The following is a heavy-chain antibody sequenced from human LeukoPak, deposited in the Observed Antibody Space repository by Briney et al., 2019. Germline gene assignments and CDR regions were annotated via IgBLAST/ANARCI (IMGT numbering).Heavy chain of an antibody. V-gene: IGHV4-59*01. J-gene: IGHJ6*02. CDR1: GGSISSYY. Sequence: SETLSLTCTVSGGSISSYYWSWIRQPPGKGLEWIGYIYYSGSTNYNPSLKSRVTISVDTSKNQFSLKLSSVTAADTAVYYCASLYYDFWSGYSFYGMDVWGQGTTVTVSS. D-gene: IGHD3-3*01. CDR3: ASLYYDFWSGYSFYGMDV. CDR2: IYYSGST.